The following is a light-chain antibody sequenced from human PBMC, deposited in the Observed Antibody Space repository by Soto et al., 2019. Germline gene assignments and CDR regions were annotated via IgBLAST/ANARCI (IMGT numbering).Light chain of an antibody. V-gene: IGKV3D-15*01. Sequence: EIVMTQYPPTLSVSPGERATLSCRASQSVGSKLAWYQQRPGQAPRLLIYDASNRATGIPARFSGSGSGTEFSLTISSLQSEDFAVYSCQQYGDWPGAFDGGAKVAI. J-gene: IGKJ4*01. CDR3: QQYGDWPGA. CDR2: DAS. CDR1: QSVGSK.